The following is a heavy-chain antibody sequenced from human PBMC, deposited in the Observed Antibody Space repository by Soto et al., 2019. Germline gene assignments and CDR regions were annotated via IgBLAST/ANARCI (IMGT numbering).Heavy chain of an antibody. D-gene: IGHD6-19*01. V-gene: IGHV3-23*01. CDR3: AKINVYSSGWFAY. Sequence: EVQLLESGGGLVQPGGSLRLSCAASGFTFSSYAMSWVRQAPGKGLEWVSAISGSGGSTYYADSVKGRFTISRDNSKNTVYLQMNSLRAEDTSVYYCAKINVYSSGWFAYWGQGTLVTVSS. CDR1: GFTFSSYA. CDR2: ISGSGGST. J-gene: IGHJ5*01.